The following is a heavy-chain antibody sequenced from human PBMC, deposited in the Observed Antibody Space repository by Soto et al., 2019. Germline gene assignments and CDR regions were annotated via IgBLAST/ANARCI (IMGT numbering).Heavy chain of an antibody. J-gene: IGHJ6*03. CDR3: AKGPDDYDFWSGQNLYYMDV. CDR1: GFTFSSYA. Sequence: GGSLRLSCAASGFTFSSYAMSWVRQAPGKGLEWVSAISGSGGSTYYADSVKGRFTISRDNSKNTLYLQMNSLRAEDTAVYYCAKGPDDYDFWSGQNLYYMDVWGKGTTVTVSS. CDR2: ISGSGGST. D-gene: IGHD3-3*01. V-gene: IGHV3-23*01.